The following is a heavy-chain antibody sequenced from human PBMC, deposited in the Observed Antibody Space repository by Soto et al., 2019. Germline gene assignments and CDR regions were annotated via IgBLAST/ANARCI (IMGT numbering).Heavy chain of an antibody. CDR1: GFSLSTSGVG. D-gene: IGHD3-9*01. V-gene: IGHV2-5*02. J-gene: IGHJ4*02. Sequence: QITLKESGPTLVRPTQTLTLTCAFSGFSLSTSGVGVGWIRQPPGKALEWLTVIYWDDSKHYSPSLRSRLTITKATSKNQVVLTMPNMHPMHTGTYYCAHKGPEDWPLDYWGQGTLVTVSS. CDR3: AHKGPEDWPLDY. CDR2: IYWDDSK.